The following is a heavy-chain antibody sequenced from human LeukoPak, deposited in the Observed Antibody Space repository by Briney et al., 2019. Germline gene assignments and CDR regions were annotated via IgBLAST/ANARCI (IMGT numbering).Heavy chain of an antibody. V-gene: IGHV4-30-4*07. J-gene: IGHJ6*03. Sequence: SQTLSLTCAVSGVSISSGGFSWSWLRQAPGKGLEWLVFMYYSGSTNYNPSLKSRVTISVDTSKNQFSLKLSSVTAADTAVYYCARVGRPTVTQTYYYYMDVWGKGTTVTVSS. CDR3: ARVGRPTVTQTYYYYMDV. CDR1: GVSISSGGFS. D-gene: IGHD4-17*01. CDR2: MYYSGST.